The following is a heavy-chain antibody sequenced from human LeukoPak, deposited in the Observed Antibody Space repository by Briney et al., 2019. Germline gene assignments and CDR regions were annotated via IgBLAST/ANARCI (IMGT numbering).Heavy chain of an antibody. V-gene: IGHV3-7*01. CDR1: GFTCSTSW. CDR2: IDKHGSGK. Sequence: PGGSLRLSCVAAGFTCSTSWVTWVRQAPGKGLEWVANIDKHGSGKYYVDSVKVRFATSRNYASNSVFLQMDSLRAEDTSVYYCARDAGWGYYDFWGQGTPVTVSS. CDR3: ARDAGWGYYDF. J-gene: IGHJ4*02. D-gene: IGHD1-26*01.